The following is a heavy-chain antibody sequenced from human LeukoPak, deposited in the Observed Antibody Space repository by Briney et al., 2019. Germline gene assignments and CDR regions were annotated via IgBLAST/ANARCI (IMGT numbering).Heavy chain of an antibody. CDR1: GASFSSFG. Sequence: GASVKVSCKASGASFSSFGIIWVRQAPGQGLEWMGGIIPIFGSPNYAQKFQGRLTITTDESTSTAYMELSSLRSDDTAVFYCATGVRAIPIYYWGQGTLVTVSS. CDR3: ATGVRAIPIYY. CDR2: IIPIFGSP. J-gene: IGHJ4*02. D-gene: IGHD2-21*01. V-gene: IGHV1-69*05.